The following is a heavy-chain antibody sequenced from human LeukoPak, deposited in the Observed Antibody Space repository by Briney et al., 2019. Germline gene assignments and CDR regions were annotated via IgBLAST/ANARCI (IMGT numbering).Heavy chain of an antibody. V-gene: IGHV3-30-3*01. CDR3: ARPYSSSWYNYFDS. Sequence: GGSLRLSCAASGFTFSSYAMHWVRQAPGKGLEWVAVTSYDGSNKYYADSVKGRFTISRDNSKNTLYLQMNSLRAEDTAVYYCARPYSSSWYNYFDSWGQGTLVTVSS. CDR1: GFTFSSYA. D-gene: IGHD6-13*01. J-gene: IGHJ4*02. CDR2: TSYDGSNK.